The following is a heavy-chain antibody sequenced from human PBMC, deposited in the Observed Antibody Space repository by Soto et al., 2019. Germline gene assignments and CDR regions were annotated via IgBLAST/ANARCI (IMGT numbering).Heavy chain of an antibody. CDR3: ATTYSGSYPGYYGMDV. V-gene: IGHV1-24*01. CDR2: FDPEDGET. J-gene: IGHJ6*02. Sequence: ASVKVSCKVSGYTLTELSMHWVRQAPGKGLEWMGGFDPEDGETIYAQKFQGRVTMTEDTSTDTAYMELSSLRSEDTAVYYCATTYSGSYPGYYGMDVWGHGTTVTVSS. D-gene: IGHD1-26*01. CDR1: GYTLTELS.